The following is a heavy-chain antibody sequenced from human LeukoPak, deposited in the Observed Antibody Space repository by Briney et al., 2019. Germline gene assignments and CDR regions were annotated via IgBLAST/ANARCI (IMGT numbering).Heavy chain of an antibody. CDR3: AKGRMVRGVTFDY. D-gene: IGHD3-10*01. Sequence: PGGSLRLFCAASGFTFDDYAMQWVRQAPGKGLEWVSGISWNSGSIGYADSVKGRFTISRDNAKNSLYLQMNSLRAEDTASYYCAKGRMVRGVTFDYWGQGTLVTVSS. CDR2: ISWNSGSI. CDR1: GFTFDDYA. J-gene: IGHJ4*02. V-gene: IGHV3-9*01.